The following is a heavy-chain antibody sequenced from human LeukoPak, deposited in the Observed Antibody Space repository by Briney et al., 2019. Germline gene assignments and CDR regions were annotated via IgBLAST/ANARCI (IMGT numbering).Heavy chain of an antibody. J-gene: IGHJ4*02. CDR1: GFTSDDYA. CDR3: ARDEAASLDGDYYYDSSGYFDY. Sequence: GGSLRLSCAASGFTSDDYAMHWVRQAPGKGLEWVSGINWSSNDIIYADSVKGRFTISRDNAKNSLYLQMNSLRAEDTAVYYCARDEAASLDGDYYYDSSGYFDYWGQGTLVTVSS. V-gene: IGHV3-9*02. D-gene: IGHD3-22*01. CDR2: INWSSNDI.